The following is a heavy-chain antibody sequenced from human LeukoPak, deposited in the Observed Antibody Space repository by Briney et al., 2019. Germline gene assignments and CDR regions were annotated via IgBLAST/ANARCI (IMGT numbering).Heavy chain of an antibody. J-gene: IGHJ5*02. CDR3: ARDPPIVVVTPNWFDP. V-gene: IGHV3-21*01. Sequence: GGSLRLSCAASGFTFSSYSMNWVRQAPGKGLEWVSSISSSSSYIYYADSVKGRFTISRDNAKNSLYLQMNSLRAEDTAVYYCARDPPIVVVTPNWFDPWGQGTLVTVSS. CDR2: ISSSSSYI. D-gene: IGHD2-21*02. CDR1: GFTFSSYS.